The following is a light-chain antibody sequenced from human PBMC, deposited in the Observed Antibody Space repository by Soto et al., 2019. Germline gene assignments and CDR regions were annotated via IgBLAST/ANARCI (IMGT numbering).Light chain of an antibody. V-gene: IGLV2-14*01. CDR1: RSDIGSYNY. CDR2: GVS. J-gene: IGLJ1*01. Sequence: QSALTQPASVSGSPGQSITISCSGTRSDIGSYNYVAWYQQFPGKTPKILIYGVSNRPSGVSSRFSGSKSGNTASLTISGLHAEDDADYYCISYTGSSTSYVFGSGTKLTVL. CDR3: ISYTGSSTSYV.